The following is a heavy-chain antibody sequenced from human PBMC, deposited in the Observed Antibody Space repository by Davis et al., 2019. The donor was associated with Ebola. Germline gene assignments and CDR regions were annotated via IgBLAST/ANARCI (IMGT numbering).Heavy chain of an antibody. Sequence: PSETLSLTCTVSGHSISSGYYWGWIRQPPGKGLEWIGSIYHSGSTYYNPSPKSRVTISVDTSKNQFSLKLSSVTATDTAVYYCARVPATTVTNSEYFQYWGQGTLVTVSS. CDR3: ARVPATTVTNSEYFQY. CDR1: GHSISSGYY. CDR2: IYHSGST. V-gene: IGHV4-38-2*02. J-gene: IGHJ1*01. D-gene: IGHD4-17*01.